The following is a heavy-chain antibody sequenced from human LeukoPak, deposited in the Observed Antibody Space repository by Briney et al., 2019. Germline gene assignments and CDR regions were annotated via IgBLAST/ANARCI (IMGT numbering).Heavy chain of an antibody. CDR1: GFTFSSYS. D-gene: IGHD3-22*01. J-gene: IGHJ4*02. Sequence: GGSLRLSCAVSGFTFSSYSMNWVRQAPGEGLEWVSYISSSSSTIYYADSVRGRFTISRDNAKNSLYLQMNSLRDEDTAVYYCAVITLIVVDPYYFDYWGQGTLVTVSS. CDR3: AVITLIVVDPYYFDY. V-gene: IGHV3-48*02. CDR2: ISSSSSTI.